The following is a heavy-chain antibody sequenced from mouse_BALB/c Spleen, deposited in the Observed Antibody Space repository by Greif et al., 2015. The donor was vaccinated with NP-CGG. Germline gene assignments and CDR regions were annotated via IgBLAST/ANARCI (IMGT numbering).Heavy chain of an antibody. V-gene: IGHV2-9*02. CDR1: GFSLTSYG. Sequence: VKLMESGPGLVAPSQSLSITCTVSGFSLTSYGVHWVRQSPGKGLEWLGVIWAGGSTNYNSALMSRLSIGKDNSKSQVFLKMNSLQTDDTAMYYCARERSMITYYFDYWGQGTTLTVSS. D-gene: IGHD2-4*01. CDR2: IWAGGST. J-gene: IGHJ2*01. CDR3: ARERSMITYYFDY.